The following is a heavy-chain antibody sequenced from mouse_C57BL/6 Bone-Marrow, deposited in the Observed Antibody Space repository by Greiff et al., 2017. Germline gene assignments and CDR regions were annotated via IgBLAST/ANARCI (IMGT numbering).Heavy chain of an antibody. D-gene: IGHD1-1*01. CDR2: SRNKANDYTT. V-gene: IGHV7-1*01. Sequence: EVQLVESGGGLVQSGRSLRLSCATSGFTFSDFYMEWVRQAPGKGLEWIAASRNKANDYTTEYSASVKGRFIVSRDTSQSILYLQMNALRAEDTAIYYCARSAPYDGSSYPSYWYFDVWGTGTTVTVSS. J-gene: IGHJ1*03. CDR1: GFTFSDFY. CDR3: ARSAPYDGSSYPSYWYFDV.